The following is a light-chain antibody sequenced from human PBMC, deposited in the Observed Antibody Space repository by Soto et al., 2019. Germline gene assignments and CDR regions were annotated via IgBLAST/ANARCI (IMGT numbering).Light chain of an antibody. J-gene: IGKJ4*01. Sequence: DIQMTQSPSSPSASVGDRVTITCRASQDLDRWLAWYQQKPGEAPKVLMFAASSLQSGLPSRFRGGGSGTDFSLTISSLQPEDFATDYCKQSRSFPLTFGGGTKVDIK. V-gene: IGKV1-12*01. CDR3: KQSRSFPLT. CDR1: QDLDRW. CDR2: AAS.